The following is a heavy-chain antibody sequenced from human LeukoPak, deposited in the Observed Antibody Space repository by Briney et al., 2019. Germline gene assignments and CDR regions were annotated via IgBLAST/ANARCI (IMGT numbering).Heavy chain of an antibody. D-gene: IGHD3-3*01. CDR3: ARLKFAIFGVVIRPAGFDY. CDR2: IYTSGST. J-gene: IGHJ4*02. CDR1: GASLSSYY. Sequence: SETLSLTCTVSGASLSSYYWSWIRQPPRKGLEWIGYIYTSGSTNYNPSLKSRVTISVDTSKNQFSLKLSSVTAADTAVYYCARLKFAIFGVVIRPAGFDYWGQGTLVTVSS. V-gene: IGHV4-4*09.